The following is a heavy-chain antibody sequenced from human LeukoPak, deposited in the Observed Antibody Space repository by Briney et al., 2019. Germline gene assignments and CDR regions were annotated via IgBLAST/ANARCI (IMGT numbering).Heavy chain of an antibody. CDR2: IYTSGST. Sequence: PSETLSLTCSVSGDSIRNYLLSWIRQPAGKGLEWMGRIYTSGSTDYNPSLRSRVTMSVDTSRKQFSLKLTSVTAADTAVYYCARESKSYDGSGYYHDYWGQGNLVTVSS. CDR1: GDSIRNYL. CDR3: ARESKSYDGSGYYHDY. J-gene: IGHJ4*02. V-gene: IGHV4-4*07. D-gene: IGHD3-22*01.